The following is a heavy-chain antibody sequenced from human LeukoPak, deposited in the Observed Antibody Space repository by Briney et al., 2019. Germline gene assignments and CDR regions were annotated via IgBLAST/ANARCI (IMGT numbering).Heavy chain of an antibody. V-gene: IGHV4-59*01. Sequence: SETLSLTCTVSGGSISSYYWNWIRQPPGKGLEWIGCIYFSMSTKYNPSLKSRVTISVDTSKNQFSLKLSSVTAADTAVYYCARQSGRQSFDYWGQGTLVTVSS. J-gene: IGHJ4*02. CDR1: GGSISSYY. CDR2: IYFSMST. CDR3: ARQSGRQSFDY.